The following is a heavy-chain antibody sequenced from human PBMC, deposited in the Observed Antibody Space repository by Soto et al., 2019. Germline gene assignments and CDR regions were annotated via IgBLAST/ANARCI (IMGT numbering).Heavy chain of an antibody. CDR3: AREYTYGSNFFDC. CDR2: ISHNGST. CDR1: GGSISSAAYY. Sequence: QVQLQESGPGLVKPSQTLSLSCTVSGGSISSAAYYWSWIRQHPGKGLEWIGYISHNGSTYYTPSLKSRVIISADTSKNQFSLNLTSVTAADTAVDYCAREYTYGSNFFDCWGQGALVTVSS. J-gene: IGHJ4*02. V-gene: IGHV4-31*03. D-gene: IGHD5-18*01.